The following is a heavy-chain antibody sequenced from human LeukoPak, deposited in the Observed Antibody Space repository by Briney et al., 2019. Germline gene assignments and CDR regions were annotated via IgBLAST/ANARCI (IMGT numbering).Heavy chain of an antibody. CDR1: GGTFSSNA. J-gene: IGHJ3*02. Sequence: GASVKVSCKASGGTFSSNAITWARQAPGQGLEWMGGIIPIFGTPNYARKFQGRVTITTDESTNIVYMELSSLKSEDTAVYYCAGGRGYCSSTSCNAFDIWGQGTMVTVSS. CDR2: IIPIFGTP. D-gene: IGHD2-2*01. CDR3: AGGRGYCSSTSCNAFDI. V-gene: IGHV1-69*05.